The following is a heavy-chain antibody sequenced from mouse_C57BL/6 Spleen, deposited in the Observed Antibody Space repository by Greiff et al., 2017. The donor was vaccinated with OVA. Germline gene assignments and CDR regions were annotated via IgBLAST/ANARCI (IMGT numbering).Heavy chain of an antibody. Sequence: ESGPGLVKPSQSLSLTCSVTGYSITSGYYWNWIRQFPGNKLEWMGYISYDGSNNYNPSLKNRISITRDTSKNQFVLKLNSVTTEDTATYDYAKVLYECDADWYYDVWGTGTTVTVSS. CDR1: GYSITSGYY. CDR3: AKVLYECDADWYYDV. V-gene: IGHV3-6*01. J-gene: IGHJ1*03. CDR2: ISYDGSN. D-gene: IGHD2-4*01.